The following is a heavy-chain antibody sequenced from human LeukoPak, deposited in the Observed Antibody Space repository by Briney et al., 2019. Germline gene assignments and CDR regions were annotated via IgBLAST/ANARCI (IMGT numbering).Heavy chain of an antibody. CDR2: IAAYNGNI. J-gene: IGHJ4*02. CDR1: GYNFIDYG. CDR3: AREKTHDY. V-gene: IGHV1-18*01. Sequence: ASVKVSCTTSGYNFIDYGISWVRQAPGQGLEWMGWIAAYNGNINYAQKVQGRVTITKDTSTSTAYMELRSLRSDDTAVYYCAREKTHDYWGQGTLVTVSS.